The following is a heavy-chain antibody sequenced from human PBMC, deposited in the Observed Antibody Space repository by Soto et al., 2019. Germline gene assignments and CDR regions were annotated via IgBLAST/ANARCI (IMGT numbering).Heavy chain of an antibody. J-gene: IGHJ4*02. V-gene: IGHV4-59*01. D-gene: IGHD3-10*01. Sequence: PSETLSLTCTVSGGSISSYYWSWIRQPPGKGLEWIGYIYYSGSTNYNPSLKSRVTISVDTSKNQFTLKLSSVTAADTAVYYCARVPDDLSGVGFDYWGQGTLVTVSS. CDR1: GGSISSYY. CDR2: IYYSGST. CDR3: ARVPDDLSGVGFDY.